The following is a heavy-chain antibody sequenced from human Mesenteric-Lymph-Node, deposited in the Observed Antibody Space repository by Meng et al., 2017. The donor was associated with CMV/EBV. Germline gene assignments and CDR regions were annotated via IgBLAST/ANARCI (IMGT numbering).Heavy chain of an antibody. V-gene: IGHV4-34*01. CDR2: INHSGST. Sequence: SETLSLTCAVYGGSFSGYYWSWIRQPPGKGLEWIGEINHSGSTNYNPSLKSRVTISVDTSKNQFFLRLSSVTAADTAVYYCARVPTTMTLFDYWGQGILVTVSS. CDR1: GGSFSGYY. J-gene: IGHJ4*02. CDR3: ARVPTTMTLFDY. D-gene: IGHD4-11*01.